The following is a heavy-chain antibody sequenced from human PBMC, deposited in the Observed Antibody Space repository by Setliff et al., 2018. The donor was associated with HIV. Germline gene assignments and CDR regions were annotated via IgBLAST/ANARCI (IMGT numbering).Heavy chain of an antibody. D-gene: IGHD1-26*01. CDR3: AKVMITTTWAFDF. CDR2: IGGAYDGNT. V-gene: IGHV3-23*01. CDR1: GFIFGDYA. Sequence: GGSLRLSCTTSGFIFGDYAMSWFRQAPGKGLEWVSGIGGAYDGNTYHADSVKGRFTIFRENSKNIVYLQMSNLRAEDTALYYCAKVMITTTWAFDFWGQGTPVTVSS. J-gene: IGHJ4*02.